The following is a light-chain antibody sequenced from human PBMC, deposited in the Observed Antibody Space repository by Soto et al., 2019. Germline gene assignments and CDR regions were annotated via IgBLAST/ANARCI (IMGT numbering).Light chain of an antibody. Sequence: AIQVTQSPSSLSASVGDRVTITCRTSQGIRSALGLYQQKPGKVPKLLIYAASTLQSGVPSRFSGSGSGRDFTLTIPSLKPHHFANSYCLLAYAYFWAFGHGTKV. CDR2: AAS. J-gene: IGKJ1*01. V-gene: IGKV1-6*01. CDR3: LLAYAYFWA. CDR1: QGIRSA.